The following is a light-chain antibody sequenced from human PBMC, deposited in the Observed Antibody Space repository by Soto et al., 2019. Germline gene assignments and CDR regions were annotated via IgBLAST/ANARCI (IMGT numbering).Light chain of an antibody. CDR2: DAS. CDR3: QQRGNWPWT. Sequence: EILMTQSPGTLSLSPGERATLSCRASQSVRSNLAWYQHKPGQAPRLLIYDASTRATGIPARFSGSGSGTDFTLTISSLEPEDFAVYYCQQRGNWPWTFGQGTRW. J-gene: IGKJ1*01. V-gene: IGKV3-11*01. CDR1: QSVRSN.